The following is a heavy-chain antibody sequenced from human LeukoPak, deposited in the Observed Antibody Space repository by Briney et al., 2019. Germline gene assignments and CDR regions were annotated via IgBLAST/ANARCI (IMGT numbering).Heavy chain of an antibody. Sequence: PGGSLKLSCAASGFTFSGSPMHWVRQAPGKGLEWVGRIKSKTDGGTTDYAAPVKGRFTISRDDSKNTLYLRMNSLKTEDTAVYYCTTDLAPYSSGPGFDYWGQGTLVTVSS. CDR2: IKSKTDGGTT. D-gene: IGHD6-19*01. CDR3: TTDLAPYSSGPGFDY. J-gene: IGHJ4*02. V-gene: IGHV3-15*01. CDR1: GFTFSGSP.